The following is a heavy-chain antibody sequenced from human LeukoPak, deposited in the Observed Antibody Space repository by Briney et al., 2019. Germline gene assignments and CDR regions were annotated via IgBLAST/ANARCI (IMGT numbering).Heavy chain of an antibody. Sequence: GESLKISCKGSGYSFTTYWIGWVRQVPGKGLEWVGIIYPADSTAKYSPSFQGQVTISVDKSISTAYLQWSSLKASDTAMYYCARITSGLGLFDYWGQGTLVTVSS. CDR3: ARITSGLGLFDY. CDR2: IYPADSTA. V-gene: IGHV5-51*01. CDR1: GYSFTTYW. J-gene: IGHJ4*02. D-gene: IGHD6-19*01.